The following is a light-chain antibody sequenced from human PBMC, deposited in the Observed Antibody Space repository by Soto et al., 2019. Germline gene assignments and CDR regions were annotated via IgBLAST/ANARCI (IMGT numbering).Light chain of an antibody. Sequence: EIVLTQSPGTLSLSPGERATLSCRASQSVSSNYLAWYQQKPGQAPRLLIYGASGRASGIPDRFSGSGSGTDFTLTINRLEPEDFVVYYCQQYGSSPPITFGQGTRLEIK. V-gene: IGKV3-20*01. CDR2: GAS. CDR1: QSVSSNY. J-gene: IGKJ5*01. CDR3: QQYGSSPPIT.